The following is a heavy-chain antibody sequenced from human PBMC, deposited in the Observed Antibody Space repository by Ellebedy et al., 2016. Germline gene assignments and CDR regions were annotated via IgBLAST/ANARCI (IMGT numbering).Heavy chain of an antibody. Sequence: SETLSLTCSVSGDSVISHYWNWIRRPPGKGLEWIGFVFHTGGTLRNPSLESRVTMSVDTSKSQFSLRLTSVTAADTAVYYCAKWNGGWYAFDVWGQGTMVTVSS. CDR2: VFHTGGT. J-gene: IGHJ3*01. V-gene: IGHV4-59*02. D-gene: IGHD6-19*01. CDR1: GDSVISHY. CDR3: AKWNGGWYAFDV.